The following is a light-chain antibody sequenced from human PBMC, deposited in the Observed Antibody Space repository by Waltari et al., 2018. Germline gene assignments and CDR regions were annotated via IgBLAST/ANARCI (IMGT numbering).Light chain of an antibody. J-gene: IGLJ1*01. CDR1: QLVNKY. CDR2: QDT. V-gene: IGLV3-1*01. CDR3: QAWDSNTAHYV. Sequence: SSELTQPPSASVSPGQTASVPCSGHQLVNKYASWYQQKPGQSPVLVIYQDTKRPSGIPERFSGSNSGNTATLTITGTQALDEADYYCQAWDSNTAHYVFGTGTKVTVL.